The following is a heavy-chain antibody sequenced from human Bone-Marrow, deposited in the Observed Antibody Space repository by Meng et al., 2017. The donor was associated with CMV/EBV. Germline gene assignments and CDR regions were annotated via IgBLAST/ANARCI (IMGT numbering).Heavy chain of an antibody. CDR3: VRENFSRTWNYFGH. J-gene: IGHJ4*02. D-gene: IGHD1-1*01. V-gene: IGHV4-30-2*01. Sequence: SGGSIRSGSYSWSWIRQPPGKGLEWIGYMFHSGSPYYNPSLKSRVTISADLSKNQVSLKVSSVTAADTAVYYCVRENFSRTWNYFGHWGQGLLVTVSS. CDR2: MFHSGSP. CDR1: GGSIRSGSYS.